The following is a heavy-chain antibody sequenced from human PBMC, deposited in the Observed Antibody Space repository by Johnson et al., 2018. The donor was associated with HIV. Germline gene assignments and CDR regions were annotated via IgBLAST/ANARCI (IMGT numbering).Heavy chain of an antibody. V-gene: IGHV3-66*01. Sequence: VQLVESGGGVVQPGRSLRLSCAASGFTVSSNYMSWVRQSPGRGLEWVSVIYSGGSTYYADSVKGRCTISRDNSKNTLYLQMNSLRAEDTAVYYCARGLWPQRWAFDIWGQGTMVTVSS. D-gene: IGHD5-24*01. CDR2: IYSGGST. CDR3: ARGLWPQRWAFDI. J-gene: IGHJ3*02. CDR1: GFTVSSNY.